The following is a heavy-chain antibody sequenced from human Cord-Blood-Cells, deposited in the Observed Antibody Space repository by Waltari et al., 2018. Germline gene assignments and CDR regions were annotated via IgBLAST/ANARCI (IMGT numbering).Heavy chain of an antibody. J-gene: IGHJ6*02. CDR3: ARQFMITFGGVIGYYYGMDV. V-gene: IGHV4-39*01. Sequence: QLQLQESGPGLVKPSETLSLTCTVSGGSISSSSYYWGWIRPPPGKAREWIGSIYYSGSTYYNPSLKSRVTISVDTSKNQFSLKLSSVTAADTAVYYCARQFMITFGGVIGYYYGMDVWGQGTTVTVSS. D-gene: IGHD3-16*01. CDR1: GGSISSSSYY. CDR2: IYYSGST.